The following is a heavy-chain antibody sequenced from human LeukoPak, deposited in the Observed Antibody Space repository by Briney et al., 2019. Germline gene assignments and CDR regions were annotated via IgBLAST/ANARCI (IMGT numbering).Heavy chain of an antibody. Sequence: GGSLRLSCSGSGFTSGTYWMSWVRQAPGKGLEWVANIKPDGGQKYYVDSVKGRFTISRDNAKNSMYLQMDNLRDEDTAVYFCARDRESNWYPFLDRWGQGTLVTVSS. CDR1: GFTSGTYW. CDR3: ARDRESNWYPFLDR. D-gene: IGHD1-20*01. V-gene: IGHV3-7*03. CDR2: IKPDGGQK. J-gene: IGHJ5*02.